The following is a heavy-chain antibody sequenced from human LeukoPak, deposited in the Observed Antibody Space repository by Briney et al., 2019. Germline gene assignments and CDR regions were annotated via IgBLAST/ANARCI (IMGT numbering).Heavy chain of an antibody. CDR1: GGSISSGSYY. J-gene: IGHJ4*02. V-gene: IGHV4-61*02. Sequence: SETLSLTCTVSGGSISSGSYYWSWIRQPAGKGLEWIGRIYTSGSTNYNPSLKSRVTISVDTSKNQFSLKLSSVTAADTAVYYCARTTTVTTSFDYWGQGTLVTVSS. D-gene: IGHD4-17*01. CDR2: IYTSGST. CDR3: ARTTTVTTSFDY.